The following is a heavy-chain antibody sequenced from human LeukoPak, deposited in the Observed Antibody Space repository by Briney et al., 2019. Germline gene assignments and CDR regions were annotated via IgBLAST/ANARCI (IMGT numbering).Heavy chain of an antibody. CDR3: ARDSSIAVAGPNWFDP. CDR2: ISSSSSYI. V-gene: IGHV3-21*01. D-gene: IGHD6-19*01. J-gene: IGHJ5*02. CDR1: GFTFSSYS. Sequence: PGGSLRLSCAASGFTFSSYSMNWVRQAPGKGLEWVSSISSSSSYIYYADSVKGRFTISRDNAKNLLYLQMNSLRAEDTAVYYCARDSSIAVAGPNWFDPWGQGTLVTVSS.